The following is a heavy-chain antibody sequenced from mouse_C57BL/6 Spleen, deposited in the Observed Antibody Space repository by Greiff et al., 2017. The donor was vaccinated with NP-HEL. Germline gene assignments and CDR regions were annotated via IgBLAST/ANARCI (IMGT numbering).Heavy chain of an antibody. J-gene: IGHJ2*01. V-gene: IGHV1-54*01. CDR3: ARGDPTDY. D-gene: IGHD3-3*01. CDR2: INPGSGGT. CDR1: GYAFTNYL. Sequence: LQESGAELVRPGTSVKVSCKASGYAFTNYLIEWVKQRPGQGLEWIGVINPGSGGTNYNEKFKGKATLTADKSSSTAYMQLSSLTSEDSAVYFCARGDPTDYWGQGTTLTVSS.